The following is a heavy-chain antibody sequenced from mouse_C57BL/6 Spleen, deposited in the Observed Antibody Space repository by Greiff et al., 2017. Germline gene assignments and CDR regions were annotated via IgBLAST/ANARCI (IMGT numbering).Heavy chain of an antibody. V-gene: IGHV1-80*01. CDR1: GYAFSSYW. J-gene: IGHJ4*01. CDR2: IYPGDGDT. D-gene: IGHD5-1*01. Sequence: QVQLQQSGAELVKPGASVKISCKASGYAFSSYWMNWVKQRPGKGLEWIGQIYPGDGDTNYNGTFKGKATLTADKSYSTAYMQLSSLTAEDSAVYFCARTVPYAMDYWGQGTSVTVAS. CDR3: ARTVPYAMDY.